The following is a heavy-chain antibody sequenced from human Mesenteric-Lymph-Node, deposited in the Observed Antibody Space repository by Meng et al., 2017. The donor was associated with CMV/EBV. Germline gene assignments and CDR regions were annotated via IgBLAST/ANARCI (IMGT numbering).Heavy chain of an antibody. CDR1: GYTLIGLS. CDR2: YDLEVGET. Sequence: KVSGYTLIGLSMNWVRQTPEQGLEWMGGYDLEVGETVYAQKFQGRVTMTEYTVTDTAYMELSSLTYEDTAVYYCATDVVRGVKSLDYWGQGTLVTVSS. CDR3: ATDVVRGVKSLDY. V-gene: IGHV1-24*01. D-gene: IGHD3-10*01. J-gene: IGHJ4*02.